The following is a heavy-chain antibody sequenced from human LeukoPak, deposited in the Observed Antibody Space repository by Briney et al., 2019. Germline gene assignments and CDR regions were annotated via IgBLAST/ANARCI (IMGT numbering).Heavy chain of an antibody. CDR2: ISSSGSHT. D-gene: IGHD3-3*01. CDR3: AREPESRYDFWSGYSHTIYGMDV. CDR1: GFSFSDYY. Sequence: PGGSLRLSCVASGFSFSDYYMSWIRQAPGKGLEWVSYISSSGSHTNYADSVTGRFTISRDNSKNTLYLQMNSLRAEDTAVYYCAREPESRYDFWSGYSHTIYGMDVWGQGTTVTVSS. J-gene: IGHJ6*02. V-gene: IGHV3-11*06.